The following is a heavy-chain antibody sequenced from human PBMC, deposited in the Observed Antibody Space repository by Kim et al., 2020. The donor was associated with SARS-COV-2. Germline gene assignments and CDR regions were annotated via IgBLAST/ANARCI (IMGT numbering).Heavy chain of an antibody. J-gene: IGHJ6*02. CDR3: ARRRIGLWFGELSYYYYGMDV. V-gene: IGHV4-39*01. D-gene: IGHD3-10*01. CDR1: GGSISSSSYY. CDR2: IYYSGST. Sequence: SETLSLTCTVSGGSISSSSYYWGWIRQPPGKGLEWIGSIYYSGSTYYNPSLKSRVTISVDTSKNQFSLKLSSVTAADTAVYYCARRRIGLWFGELSYYYYGMDVWGQGTTVTVSS.